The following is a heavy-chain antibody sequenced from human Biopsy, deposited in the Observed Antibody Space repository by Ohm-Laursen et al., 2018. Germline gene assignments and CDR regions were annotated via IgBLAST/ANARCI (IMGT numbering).Heavy chain of an antibody. Sequence: GASVKVSCKPSGGTFSSFGISWVRQAPGQGLEWMGEINSMFGTTNYAQTFQGRVTITADESTSTAYMEVSSLRSEDTAVYYCAKRGVERGRPLAYWGQGTLVTVSS. D-gene: IGHD1-1*01. CDR2: INSMFGTT. V-gene: IGHV1-69*13. CDR3: AKRGVERGRPLAY. CDR1: GGTFSSFG. J-gene: IGHJ4*02.